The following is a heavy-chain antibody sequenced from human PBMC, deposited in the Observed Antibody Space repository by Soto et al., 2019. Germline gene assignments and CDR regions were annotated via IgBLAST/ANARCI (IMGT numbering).Heavy chain of an antibody. D-gene: IGHD2-15*01. Sequence: PSETLSLTCAVYGGSFSGYYWSWIRQPPGKGLERIGEINHSGSTNYNPSLKSRVTISVDTSKNQFSLKLSSVTAADTAVYYCARKDVVVVAATSFDYWGQGTLVTVSS. CDR2: INHSGST. CDR1: GGSFSGYY. CDR3: ARKDVVVVAATSFDY. V-gene: IGHV4-34*01. J-gene: IGHJ4*02.